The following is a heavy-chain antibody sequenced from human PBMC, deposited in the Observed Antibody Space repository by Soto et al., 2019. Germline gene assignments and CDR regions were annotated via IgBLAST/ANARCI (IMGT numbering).Heavy chain of an antibody. Sequence: EVQLVVSGGGLVKPGGSLRLSCAVSGFNVNNAWMNWVRQAPWKGLEWVGRIKSKNDGGTTDYAAPVKGRFTISRDDSKNTVYLQMDSLKSEDTAVYYCRSGYDYWGQGTLVTVSS. V-gene: IGHV3-15*07. CDR2: IKSKNDGGTT. J-gene: IGHJ4*02. CDR3: RSGYDY. CDR1: GFNVNNAW. D-gene: IGHD3-22*01.